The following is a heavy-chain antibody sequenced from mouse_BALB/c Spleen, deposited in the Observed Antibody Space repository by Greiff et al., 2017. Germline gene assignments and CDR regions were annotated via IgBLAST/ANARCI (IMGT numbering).Heavy chain of an antibody. CDR1: GYAFSSYW. Sequence: QVQLKQSGAELVRPGSSVKISCKASGYAFSSYWMNWVKQRPGQGLEWIGQIYPGDGDTNYNGKFKGKATLTADKSSSTAYMQLSSLTSEDSAVYFCARIRYDGDYAMDYWGQGTSVTVSS. CDR2: IYPGDGDT. J-gene: IGHJ4*01. CDR3: ARIRYDGDYAMDY. V-gene: IGHV1-80*01. D-gene: IGHD2-14*01.